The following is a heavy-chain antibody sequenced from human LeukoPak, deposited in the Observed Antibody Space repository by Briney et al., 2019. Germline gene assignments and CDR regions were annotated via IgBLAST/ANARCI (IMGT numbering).Heavy chain of an antibody. J-gene: IGHJ4*02. CDR3: ARDTAYSYGLPYGPEPLFDY. V-gene: IGHV1-18*01. D-gene: IGHD5-18*01. CDR1: GYTFTSYD. Sequence: GASVKVSCKASGYTFTSYDINWVRQATGQGLEWMGWISAYNGNTNYAQKLQGRVTMTTDTSTSTAYMELRSLRSDDTAVYYCARDTAYSYGLPYGPEPLFDYWGQGTLVTVSS. CDR2: ISAYNGNT.